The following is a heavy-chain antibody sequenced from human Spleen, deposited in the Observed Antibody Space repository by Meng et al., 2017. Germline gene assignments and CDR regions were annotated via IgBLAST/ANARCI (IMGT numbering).Heavy chain of an antibody. CDR1: GFTFSSYA. Sequence: GESLKISCAASGFTFSSYAMSWVRHAPGKGLEWVSAISGSGGSTYYADSVKGRFTISRDNSKNTLYLQMKSLRAEDTAIDSYSKDLMVGAPTKKFDYWGQGTMVTVSS. J-gene: IGHJ4*02. CDR2: ISGSGGST. D-gene: IGHD1-26*01. CDR3: SKDLMVGAPTKKFDY. V-gene: IGHV3-23*01.